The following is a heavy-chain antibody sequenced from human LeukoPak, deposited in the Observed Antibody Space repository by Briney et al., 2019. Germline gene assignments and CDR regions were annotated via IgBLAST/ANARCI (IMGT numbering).Heavy chain of an antibody. J-gene: IGHJ5*02. CDR2: INPNSGGT. CDR3: ARDKGYSYGVNWFDP. Sequence: GASVKVSCKASGYTFTGYYMHWVRQAPGQGXXWMGWINPNSGGTNYAQKFQGRVTMTRDTSISTAYMELSRLRSDDTAVYYCARDKGYSYGVNWFDPWGQGTLVTVSS. V-gene: IGHV1-2*02. D-gene: IGHD5-18*01. CDR1: GYTFTGYY.